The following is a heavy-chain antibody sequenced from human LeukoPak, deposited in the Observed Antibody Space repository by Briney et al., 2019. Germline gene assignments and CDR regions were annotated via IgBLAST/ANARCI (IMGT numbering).Heavy chain of an antibody. CDR3: ARERAFYYFDF. CDR1: GFTFTTYT. CDR2: VVGNGGTT. J-gene: IGHJ4*02. Sequence: GGSLRLSCAASGFTFTTYTIHWVRQAPGKGLEYVSAVVGNGGTTYYANSVKGRFIISRDNSKNTVYLQMGRLRAEDTAVYYCARERAFYYFDFWGPGTLVTVSS. V-gene: IGHV3-64*01.